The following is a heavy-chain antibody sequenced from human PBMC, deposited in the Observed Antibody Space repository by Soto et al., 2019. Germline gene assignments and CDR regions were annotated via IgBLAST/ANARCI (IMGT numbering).Heavy chain of an antibody. J-gene: IGHJ5*02. CDR2: ISYDGSNK. CDR1: GFTFSSYA. D-gene: IGHD3-22*01. CDR3: ARGAYYYDSSGYGA. V-gene: IGHV3-30-3*01. Sequence: QVQLVESGGGVVQPGRSLRLSCAASGFTFSSYAMHWVRQAPGKGLEWVVVISYDGSNKYYADSVKGRFTISRDNSKNTLYLQMNSLRAEDTAVYYCARGAYYYDSSGYGAWGQGTLVTVSS.